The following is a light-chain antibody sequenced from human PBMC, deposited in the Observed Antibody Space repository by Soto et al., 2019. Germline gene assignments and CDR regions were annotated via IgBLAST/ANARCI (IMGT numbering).Light chain of an antibody. J-gene: IGLJ2*01. Sequence: QSALTQPPSASGSPGQSVTISCTGTNSDVGGYNYVSWYQQHPGKAPKLMIYELSKRPSGVPDRFSGSKSGNMASLTVSGLQAEDEADYYCSSYAGSNNFVVFGGGTQLTVL. CDR2: ELS. CDR1: NSDVGGYNY. CDR3: SSYAGSNNFVV. V-gene: IGLV2-8*01.